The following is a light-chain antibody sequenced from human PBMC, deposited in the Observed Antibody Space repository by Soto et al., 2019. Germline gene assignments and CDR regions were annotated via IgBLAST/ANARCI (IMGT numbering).Light chain of an antibody. V-gene: IGLV1-40*01. Sequence: QYVLTQPPSVSGAPGQRVTISCTGSSCDIGAGYDVHWYQQVPGTAPKLLIYGNINRPSGVPDRFSGSKSGTSASLAITGLQADDEADYYCQSYDSSLTVVFGGGTKLTAL. CDR3: QSYDSSLTVV. J-gene: IGLJ2*01. CDR2: GNI. CDR1: SCDIGAGYD.